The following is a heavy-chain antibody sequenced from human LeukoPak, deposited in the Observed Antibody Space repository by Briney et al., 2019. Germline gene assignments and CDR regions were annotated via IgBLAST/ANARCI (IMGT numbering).Heavy chain of an antibody. CDR3: ASTLTDSIDY. CDR2: ISYDGSNK. Sequence: PGGSLRLSCAASGFTFSSYAMHWVRQAPGKGLEWVAVISYDGSNKYYADSVKGRFTISRDNSKNTLYLQMNSLRAEDTAVYYCASTLTDSIDYWGQGTLVTVSS. V-gene: IGHV3-30*04. J-gene: IGHJ4*02. CDR1: GFTFSSYA. D-gene: IGHD2-15*01.